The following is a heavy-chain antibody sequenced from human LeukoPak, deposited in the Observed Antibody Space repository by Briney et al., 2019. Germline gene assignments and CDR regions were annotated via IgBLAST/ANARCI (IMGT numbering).Heavy chain of an antibody. J-gene: IGHJ6*02. CDR3: ARTSGAFRSADV. CDR2: IYYSGST. CDR1: GGSISSGDYY. Sequence: SETLSLTCTVSGGSISSGDYYWSWIRQPPGKGLEWIGYIYYSGSTYYNPSLKSRVTMSVDTSKNQFSLELSSVTAADTAVYYCARTSGAFRSADVWGQGTTVTVSS. D-gene: IGHD3-10*01. V-gene: IGHV4-30-4*01.